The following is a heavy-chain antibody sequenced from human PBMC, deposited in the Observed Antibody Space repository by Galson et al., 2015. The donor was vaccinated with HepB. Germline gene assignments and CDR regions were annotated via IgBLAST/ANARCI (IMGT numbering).Heavy chain of an antibody. D-gene: IGHD1-26*01. CDR2: ISGSGGTT. J-gene: IGHJ4*02. V-gene: IGHV3-23*01. Sequence: SLRLSCAASGFPFSTYTMSWVRQAPGKGLEWVSAISGSGGTTYYADSVKGRFTVSRDNAKNSLFLHMNSLRAEDTAVYYCSRSWAGATLGSEYWGQGTLVTVSS. CDR3: SRSWAGATLGSEY. CDR1: GFPFSTYT.